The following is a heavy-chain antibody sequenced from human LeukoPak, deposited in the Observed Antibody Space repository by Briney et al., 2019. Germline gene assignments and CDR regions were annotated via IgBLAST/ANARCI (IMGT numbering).Heavy chain of an antibody. CDR1: GGSISSYY. D-gene: IGHD2-15*01. CDR2: IYTSGST. V-gene: IGHV4-4*09. CDR3: ARHVRQVATHYYYYYYMDV. Sequence: SETLSLTCTVSGGSISSYYWSWIRQPPGKGLEWIGYIYTSGSTNYNPSLKSRVTISVDTSKNQFSLKLSSVTAADTAVYYCARHVRQVATHYYYYYYMDVWGKGTTVTVSS. J-gene: IGHJ6*03.